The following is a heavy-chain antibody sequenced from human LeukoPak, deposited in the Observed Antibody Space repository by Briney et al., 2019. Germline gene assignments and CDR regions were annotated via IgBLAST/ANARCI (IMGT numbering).Heavy chain of an antibody. Sequence: ASVKVSCKASGYTFTGYYMHWVRPAPGQGPEWMGWINPNSGGTNYAQKFQGRVTMTRDTSISTAYMELSRLRSDDTAVYYCARDEEEYQPLSRFDYWGQGTLVTVSS. CDR3: ARDEEEYQPLSRFDY. CDR2: INPNSGGT. D-gene: IGHD2-2*01. V-gene: IGHV1-2*02. J-gene: IGHJ4*02. CDR1: GYTFTGYY.